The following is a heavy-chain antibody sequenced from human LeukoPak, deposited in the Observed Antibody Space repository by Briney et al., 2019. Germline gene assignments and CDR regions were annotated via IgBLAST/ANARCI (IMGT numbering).Heavy chain of an antibody. Sequence: SETLSLTCTVSGGSTSSYYWSWIRQPPGQGLEWIGYIYYSGSTNYNPSLKSRVTISVDTSKNQFSLKLSSVTAADTAVYYCARTRAAGGFDYWGQGTLVTVSS. CDR2: IYYSGST. D-gene: IGHD6-13*01. J-gene: IGHJ4*02. V-gene: IGHV4-59*08. CDR1: GGSTSSYY. CDR3: ARTRAAGGFDY.